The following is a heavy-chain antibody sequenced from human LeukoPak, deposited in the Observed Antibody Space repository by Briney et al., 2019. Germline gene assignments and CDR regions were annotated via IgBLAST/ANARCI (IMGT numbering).Heavy chain of an antibody. Sequence: GGSLRLSCAASGFTFSSYAMHWVRQAPGKGLEWVAVISYDGSNKYYADSVKGRFTISRDNSKNTLYLQMNSLRAEDTAVYYCAKDVTTVTTKGQDWFDPWGQGTLVTVSS. J-gene: IGHJ5*02. CDR3: AKDVTTVTTKGQDWFDP. D-gene: IGHD4-11*01. CDR1: GFTFSSYA. V-gene: IGHV3-30-3*01. CDR2: ISYDGSNK.